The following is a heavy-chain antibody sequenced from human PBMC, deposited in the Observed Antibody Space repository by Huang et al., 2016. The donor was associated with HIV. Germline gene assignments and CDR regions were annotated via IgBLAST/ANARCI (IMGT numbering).Heavy chain of an antibody. D-gene: IGHD3-22*01. CDR3: ARDPRIQSWLNFFDY. Sequence: EVQLVESGGGLVQPGGSLRLSCAASGFSISSSWMHWVRQAPGKGLVWVSRINSDGGSTSYADSVNGRFTISRDNAKNTLYLQMNSLRAEDTAVYYCARDPRIQSWLNFFDYWGQGTLVSVSS. J-gene: IGHJ4*02. V-gene: IGHV3-74*01. CDR2: INSDGGST. CDR1: GFSISSSW.